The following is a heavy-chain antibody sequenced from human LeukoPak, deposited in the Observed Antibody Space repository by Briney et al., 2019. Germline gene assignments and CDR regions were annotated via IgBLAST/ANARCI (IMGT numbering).Heavy chain of an antibody. D-gene: IGHD2-21*02. CDR3: ARDNDLGPDY. Sequence: ASVKVSCKTSGYSFTDNYMHWLRQAPGQGLEWMGWIYPKSGATNYARKFQGRVTMTRDTSISTVCVELGGLRSDDTAVYFCARDNDLGPDYWGQGTLVTVSS. J-gene: IGHJ4*02. CDR1: GYSFTDNY. V-gene: IGHV1-2*02. CDR2: IYPKSGAT.